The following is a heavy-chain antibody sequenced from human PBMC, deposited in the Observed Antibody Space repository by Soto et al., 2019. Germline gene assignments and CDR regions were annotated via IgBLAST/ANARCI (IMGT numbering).Heavy chain of an antibody. Sequence: QVQLVESGGGVVQPGRSLRLSCAASGFTFSSYGMHWVRQAPGKGLEWVAVISYDGSNKYYADSVKGRFTISRDNSKNTLYLQMNSLRAEDTAVYYCAKDPPEGESGVYYYGMDVWGQGTTVTVSS. V-gene: IGHV3-30*18. D-gene: IGHD2-21*01. CDR1: GFTFSSYG. CDR3: AKDPPEGESGVYYYGMDV. CDR2: ISYDGSNK. J-gene: IGHJ6*02.